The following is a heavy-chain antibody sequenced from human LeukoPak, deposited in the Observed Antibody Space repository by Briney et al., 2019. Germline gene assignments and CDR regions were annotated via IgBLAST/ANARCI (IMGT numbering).Heavy chain of an antibody. CDR2: IIPIFDTA. CDR1: GGTFSSYA. D-gene: IGHD5-24*01. CDR3: ARGDGYGYNWFDS. V-gene: IGHV1-69*05. Sequence: SVKVSCKAFGGTFSSYAITWVRQAPGQGLEWMGRIIPIFDTANYAQNFQGRVTITTDESTSTAYMELSSLRSEDTAMYYCARGDGYGYNWFDSWGQGTLVTVSS. J-gene: IGHJ5*01.